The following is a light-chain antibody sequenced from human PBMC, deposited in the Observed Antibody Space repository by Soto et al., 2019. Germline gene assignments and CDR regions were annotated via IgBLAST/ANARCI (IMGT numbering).Light chain of an antibody. V-gene: IGKV1-5*03. J-gene: IGKJ1*01. CDR1: QSINSW. Sequence: DLQMTQSPSTLSASVGDRVTITCRASQSINSWLAWYQQKPGKAPKLLMYKASSLESGVPSRFSGSGSGTEFTLTISSLQPDDFATYYCQQYNKYWTFGQGTKVEIK. CDR3: QQYNKYWT. CDR2: KAS.